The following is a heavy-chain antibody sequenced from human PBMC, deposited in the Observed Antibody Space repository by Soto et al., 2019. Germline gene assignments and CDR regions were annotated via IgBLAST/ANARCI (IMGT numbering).Heavy chain of an antibody. D-gene: IGHD1-1*01. CDR2: ISYAGDTQ. CDR3: ARKPETGTTVPFDY. Sequence: VRLVESGGGVVQPGRSLRLSCAASGFTFSNYGMHWVRQVTGKGLDWVAIISYAGDTQYYADSVKGRFTISRDNSKNTLYLQMDSLRLEDTAVYYCARKPETGTTVPFDYWGQGTLVTVSS. J-gene: IGHJ4*02. CDR1: GFTFSNYG. V-gene: IGHV3-30*03.